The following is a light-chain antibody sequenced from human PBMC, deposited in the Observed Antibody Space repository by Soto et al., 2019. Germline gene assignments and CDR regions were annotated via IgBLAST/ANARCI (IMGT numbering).Light chain of an antibody. V-gene: IGLV2-14*03. CDR2: DVS. Sequence: QSALTQPPSASGSPGQSITISCTGSNSDVGGYKCVSWYQHHPGKAPKLMIYDVSKRPSGVPGRFSGSKFGNTASLTISGLQAEDEADYYCTSYRSSRPDVFGTGTKLTVL. CDR3: TSYRSSRPDV. J-gene: IGLJ1*01. CDR1: NSDVGGYKC.